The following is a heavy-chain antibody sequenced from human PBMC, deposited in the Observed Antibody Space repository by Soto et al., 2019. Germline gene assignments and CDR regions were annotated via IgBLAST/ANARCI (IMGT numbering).Heavy chain of an antibody. D-gene: IGHD3-10*01. Sequence: PGESLKISCKGSGYSFSSYWIGWVRQMPGKGLEWMGIIYPGDSDTRYSPSFEGQVTISADRSISTAYLQWSSLKASDTAMYYCARQDYSDSPRDYWGQGTLVTVSS. CDR1: GYSFSSYW. V-gene: IGHV5-51*01. CDR2: IYPGDSDT. CDR3: ARQDYSDSPRDY. J-gene: IGHJ4*02.